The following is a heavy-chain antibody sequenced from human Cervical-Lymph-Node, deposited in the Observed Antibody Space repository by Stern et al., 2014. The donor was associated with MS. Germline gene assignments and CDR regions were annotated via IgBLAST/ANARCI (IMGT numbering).Heavy chain of an antibody. CDR1: GGDLNSLA. J-gene: IGHJ6*02. Sequence: VQLEESGAEVKKPGSSVKVSCKASGGDLNSLAISWVRQAPGQGLEWMGGIIPIFNTAAYAQKFQGRVTIAADKSTNTVYMEMSSLRPEDTAVYYCAKDPPLGVLSEVGYKYVDVDVWGQGTTVTVS. V-gene: IGHV1-69*06. D-gene: IGHD3-3*01. CDR3: AKDPPLGVLSEVGYKYVDVDV. CDR2: IIPIFNTA.